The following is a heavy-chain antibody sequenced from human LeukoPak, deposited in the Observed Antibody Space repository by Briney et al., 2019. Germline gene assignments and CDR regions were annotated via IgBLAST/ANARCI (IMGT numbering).Heavy chain of an antibody. D-gene: IGHD3-3*01. V-gene: IGHV1-69*06. CDR3: ARGFRRFLEWLSPVGKDAFDI. Sequence: GASVKVSCKASGYTFTSYAISWVRQAPGQGLEWMGGIIPIFGTANYAQKFQGRVTITADKSTSTAYMELSSLRSEDTAVYYCARGFRRFLEWLSPVGKDAFDIWGQGQWSPSLQ. J-gene: IGHJ3*02. CDR2: IIPIFGTA. CDR1: GYTFTSYA.